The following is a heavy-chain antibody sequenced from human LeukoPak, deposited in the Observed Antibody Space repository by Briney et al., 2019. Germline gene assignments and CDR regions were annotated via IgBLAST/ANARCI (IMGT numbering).Heavy chain of an antibody. Sequence: SVKVSCKASGGTFSSYAISWVRQAPGQGLEWMGGIIPIFGTANYAQKFQGRVTITADESMSTVYMELSSLRSEDTAVYYCARHSGYHSTMYLDYWGQGTLVTVSS. J-gene: IGHJ4*02. V-gene: IGHV1-69*13. CDR2: IIPIFGTA. D-gene: IGHD3-22*01. CDR1: GGTFSSYA. CDR3: ARHSGYHSTMYLDY.